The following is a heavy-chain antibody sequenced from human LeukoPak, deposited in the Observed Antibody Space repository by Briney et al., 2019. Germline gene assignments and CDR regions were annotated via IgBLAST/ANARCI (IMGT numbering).Heavy chain of an antibody. D-gene: IGHD3-3*01. V-gene: IGHV4-34*01. CDR1: GGSFSGHY. CDR3: ASGQYYDLWSGYYVD. J-gene: IGHJ4*02. Sequence: SETLSLTCAVYGGSFSGHYWSWIRQPPGKGLEWIGEINHSGSTNYNPSLESRVTISVDTSKNHFSLKLSSVTGADTAVYYCASGQYYDLWSGYYVDWGQGTLVTVSA. CDR2: INHSGST.